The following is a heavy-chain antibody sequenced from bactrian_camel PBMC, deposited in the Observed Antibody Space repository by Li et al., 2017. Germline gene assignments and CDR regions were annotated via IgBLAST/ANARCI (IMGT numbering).Heavy chain of an antibody. CDR3: ATSNDFGF. V-gene: IGHV3S40*01. CDR2: ISSGGGTT. Sequence: VQLVESGGGLVQPGGFLRLSCAVSGLTFSNYAMSWVRQAPGKELEWVSTISSGGGTTYYKDSVKGRFTISRDDAKNTVSLQLNSLKTEDMAMYYCATSNDFGFRGQGTQVTVS. CDR1: GLTFSNYA. J-gene: IGHJ6*01. D-gene: IGHD6*01.